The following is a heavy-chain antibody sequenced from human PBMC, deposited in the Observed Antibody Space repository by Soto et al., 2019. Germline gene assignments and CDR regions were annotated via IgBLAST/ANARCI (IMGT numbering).Heavy chain of an antibody. Sequence: EVQLVESGGGLIQPGGSLRLSCAASGFTVSSNYMSWVRQAPGKGLEWVSVIYSGGSTYYADSVKGRFTISRDNYKNTLYLQMNSLSAEDTAVYYCAREGYYGDYRRVDYWGQGTLVTVSS. D-gene: IGHD4-17*01. CDR3: AREGYYGDYRRVDY. J-gene: IGHJ4*02. CDR2: IYSGGST. CDR1: GFTVSSNY. V-gene: IGHV3-53*01.